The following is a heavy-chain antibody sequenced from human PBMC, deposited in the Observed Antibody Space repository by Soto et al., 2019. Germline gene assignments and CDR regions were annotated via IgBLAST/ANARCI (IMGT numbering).Heavy chain of an antibody. V-gene: IGHV4-34*01. CDR3: ARGGEMATTAPDFDY. D-gene: IGHD3-10*01. CDR2: INHSGST. Sequence: PSETLSLTCAVYGGSFSGYYWSWIRQPPGKGLEWIGEINHSGSTNYNPSLKSRVTISVDTSKNQFSLKLSSVTAADTAVYYCARGGEMATTAPDFDYWGQGTLVTVSS. J-gene: IGHJ4*02. CDR1: GGSFSGYY.